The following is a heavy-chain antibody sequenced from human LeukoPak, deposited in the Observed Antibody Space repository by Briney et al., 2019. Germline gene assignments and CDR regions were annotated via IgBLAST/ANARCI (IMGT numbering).Heavy chain of an antibody. Sequence: GGSLRLSCAASGFTFSSYAMSWVRQAPGKGLEWVSAISGSGGSTYYTDSVKGRSTISKDNTKNTLYLQMNRLRAADTDVYHCAKEEGYSSGWYPGYYFDYWGQGTLVTVSS. J-gene: IGHJ4*02. V-gene: IGHV3-23*01. CDR2: ISGSGGST. D-gene: IGHD6-19*01. CDR1: GFTFSSYA. CDR3: AKEEGYSSGWYPGYYFDY.